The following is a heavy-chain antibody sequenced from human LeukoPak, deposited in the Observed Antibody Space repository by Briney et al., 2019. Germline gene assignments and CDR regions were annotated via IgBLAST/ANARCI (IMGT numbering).Heavy chain of an antibody. J-gene: IGHJ4*01. V-gene: IGHV4-34*01. Sequence: SETLSLTCAVYGGSFSGYYWSWIRQPPGKGLEWIGEINHSGSTNYNPSLKSRVTISVDTSKNQFSLKLSSVTAADTAVYYCARGIRRIAAAGSRFDYWGQEPWSPSPQ. CDR3: ARGIRRIAAAGSRFDY. D-gene: IGHD6-13*01. CDR2: INHSGST. CDR1: GGSFSGYY.